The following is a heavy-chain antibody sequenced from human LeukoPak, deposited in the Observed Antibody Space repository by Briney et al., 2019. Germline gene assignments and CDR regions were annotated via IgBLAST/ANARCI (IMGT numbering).Heavy chain of an antibody. Sequence: GGSLRLSCEASGLNFSNFGMSWVRQAPGKGLEWVSGITSDGSTYYADSVKGRFTISRDNATNSLYLQMNSLRAEDTAVYYCARDSLAAAGTFDYWGQGTLVTVSS. CDR3: ARDSLAAAGTFDY. CDR1: GLNFSNFG. J-gene: IGHJ4*02. D-gene: IGHD6-13*01. CDR2: ITSDGST. V-gene: IGHV3-69-1*01.